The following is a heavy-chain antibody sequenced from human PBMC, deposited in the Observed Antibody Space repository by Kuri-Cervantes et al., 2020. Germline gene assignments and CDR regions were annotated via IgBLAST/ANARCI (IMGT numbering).Heavy chain of an antibody. CDR1: GFTFSSYG. CDR3: VRDGGSATAAAAGNYYHGMDV. V-gene: IGHV3-30*03. CDR2: ISYDGSNK. D-gene: IGHD6-13*01. J-gene: IGHJ6*02. Sequence: GESLKISCAASGFTFSSYGMHWVRQAPGKGLEWVAVISYDGSNKYYADSVQGRFTISRDNSKDTLYLLMNSLRAEDTAVYFCVRDGGSATAAAAGNYYHGMDVWGQGTTVTVSS.